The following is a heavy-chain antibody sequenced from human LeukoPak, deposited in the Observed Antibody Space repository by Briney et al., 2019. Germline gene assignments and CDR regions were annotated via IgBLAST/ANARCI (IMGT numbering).Heavy chain of an antibody. CDR2: IIPIFGTA. CDR1: GGTFSSYA. V-gene: IGHV1-69*05. Sequence: VASVKVSCKASGGTFSSYAISWVRQAPGKGLEWMGGIIPIFGTANYAQKFKGRVTITTDESTSTAYMELSSLRSEDTAVSYCARALSVDTAMVNRIYYYYYDIDVWGKGTTVTVSS. CDR3: ARALSVDTAMVNRIYYYYYDIDV. J-gene: IGHJ6*03. D-gene: IGHD5-18*01.